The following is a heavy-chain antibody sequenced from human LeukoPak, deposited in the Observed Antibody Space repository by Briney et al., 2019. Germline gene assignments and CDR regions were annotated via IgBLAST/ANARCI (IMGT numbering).Heavy chain of an antibody. CDR2: IYYSGNT. CDR3: ARVSGYDWESFYDY. D-gene: IGHD5-12*01. CDR1: GGSVSSYY. V-gene: IGHV4-59*02. J-gene: IGHJ4*02. Sequence: MTSETLSLTCTVSGGSVSSYYWSWIRQPPGKGLEWIGYIYYSGNTNYNPSLKSRVTISIDTSKNQFSLKLSSVTAADTAVYYCARVSGYDWESFYDYWGQGTLVTVSS.